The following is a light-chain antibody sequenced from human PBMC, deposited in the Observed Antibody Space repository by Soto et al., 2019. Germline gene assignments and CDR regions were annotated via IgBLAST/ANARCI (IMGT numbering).Light chain of an antibody. V-gene: IGKV3-15*01. Sequence: EVVLTQSPATLSVSPGERVTLSCRASQSVRTSLAWYQQKPGQAPRLVIYDASIRVAGVPPRFSGSGSGTEFTLTISSLQSEDFAVYHCHQYNNWPPWTFGQGTKVDIK. CDR1: QSVRTS. CDR2: DAS. CDR3: HQYNNWPPWT. J-gene: IGKJ1*01.